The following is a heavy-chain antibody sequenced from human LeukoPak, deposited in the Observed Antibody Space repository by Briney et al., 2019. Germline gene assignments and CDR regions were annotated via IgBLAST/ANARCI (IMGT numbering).Heavy chain of an antibody. V-gene: IGHV4-61*02. J-gene: IGHJ4*02. CDR2: IYTTGRT. D-gene: IGHD1-1*01. CDR1: GGSISSGSYH. Sequence: SETLSPTCTVSGGSISSGSYHWSWIRQPAGKGLEWIGRIYTTGRTIYNPSLKSQVTISINTSKNQFSLKLTSVTATDTAMYYCARESLEFRFFDSWGQGALVTVSS. CDR3: ARESLEFRFFDS.